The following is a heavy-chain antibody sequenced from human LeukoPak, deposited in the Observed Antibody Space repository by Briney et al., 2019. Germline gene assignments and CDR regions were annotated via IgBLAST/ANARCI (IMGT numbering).Heavy chain of an antibody. V-gene: IGHV3-21*01. J-gene: IGHJ4*02. Sequence: GGSLRLSCAASGFTFSSYSMNWVRQAPGKGLEWVSSISSSSSYIYYADSVKGRFTISRDNAKNSLYLQMNSLRAEDTAVYYCATTPRAMTTVTTGYWGQGTLSPSPQ. CDR2: ISSSSSYI. CDR1: GFTFSSYS. CDR3: ATTPRAMTTVTTGY. D-gene: IGHD4-17*01.